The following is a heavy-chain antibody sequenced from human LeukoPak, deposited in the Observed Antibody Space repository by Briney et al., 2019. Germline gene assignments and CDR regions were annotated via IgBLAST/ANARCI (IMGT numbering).Heavy chain of an antibody. V-gene: IGHV3-33*01. CDR2: IWYDGSNK. J-gene: IGHJ5*02. CDR3: ARAVAGTTDHFDP. D-gene: IGHD6-19*01. Sequence: GGSLRLSCAASGFTFSSYGMHWVRQAPGKGLEWVAVIWYDGSNKYYADSVKGRFTISRDNSKNTLYLQMNSLRAEDTAVYYCARAVAGTTDHFDPWGQGTLVTVSS. CDR1: GFTFSSYG.